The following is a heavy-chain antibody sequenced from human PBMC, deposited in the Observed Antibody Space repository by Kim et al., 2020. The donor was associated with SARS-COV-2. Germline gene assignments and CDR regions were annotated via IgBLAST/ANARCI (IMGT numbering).Heavy chain of an antibody. Sequence: GGSLRLSCAASGFTFSNYAMHWVRQAPGKGLEWVAVITGGGSIKYYAASVKGHFTISSVCSNNTLFLHLMSLRPEDTALYYCAKTSASLWF. CDR3: AKTSASLWF. J-gene: IGHJ5*01. V-gene: IGHV3-30*18. D-gene: IGHD3-3*01. CDR2: ITGGGSIK. CDR1: GFTFSNYA.